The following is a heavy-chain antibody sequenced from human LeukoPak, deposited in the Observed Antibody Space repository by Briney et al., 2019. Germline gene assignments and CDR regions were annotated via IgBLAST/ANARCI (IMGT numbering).Heavy chain of an antibody. CDR3: AIYDSLGYFDY. D-gene: IGHD3-3*01. Sequence: GASVKVSCKASGGTFSSYAISWVRQAPGQGLEWMGGIIPIFGTANYAQKFQGRVTITTDESTSTAYMELSSLRSEDTAVYYCAIYDSLGYFDYWGQGTLATVSS. V-gene: IGHV1-69*05. J-gene: IGHJ4*02. CDR1: GGTFSSYA. CDR2: IIPIFGTA.